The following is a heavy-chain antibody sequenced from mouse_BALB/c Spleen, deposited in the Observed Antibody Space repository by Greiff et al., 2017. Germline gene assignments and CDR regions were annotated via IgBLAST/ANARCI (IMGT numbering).Heavy chain of an antibody. V-gene: IGHV3-2*02. J-gene: IGHJ3*01. D-gene: IGHD1-1*01. CDR2: ISYSGST. CDR3: AREDYGSSFAY. Sequence: EVHLVESGPCLVKPSQSLSLTCTVTGYSITSDYAWNWIRQFPGNKLEWMGYISYSGSTSYNPSLKSRISITRDTSKNQFFLQLNSVTTEDTATYYCAREDYGSSFAYWGQGTLVTVSA. CDR1: GYSITSDYA.